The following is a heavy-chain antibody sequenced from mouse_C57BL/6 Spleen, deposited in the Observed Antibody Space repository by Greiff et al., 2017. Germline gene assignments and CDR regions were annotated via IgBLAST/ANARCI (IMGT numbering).Heavy chain of an antibody. CDR1: GYAFTNYL. V-gene: IGHV1-54*01. J-gene: IGHJ4*01. CDR3: ARRIFYYYGSSYYYAMDY. Sequence: VQLQQSGAELVRPGTSVTVSCKASGYAFTNYLIEWVKQRPGQGLEWIGVINPGSGGTNYNEKFKGKATLTADKSSSTAYMQLSSLTSDDSAVYFCARRIFYYYGSSYYYAMDYWGQGTSVTVSS. CDR2: INPGSGGT. D-gene: IGHD1-1*01.